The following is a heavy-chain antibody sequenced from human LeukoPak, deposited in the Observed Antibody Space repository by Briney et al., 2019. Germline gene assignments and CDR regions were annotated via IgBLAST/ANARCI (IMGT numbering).Heavy chain of an antibody. Sequence: PSETLSLTCAVYGGSFSGYYWGWIRQPPGKGLEWIGSIYYSGSTYYNPSLKSRVTISVDTSKNQFSLKLSSVTAADTAVYYCARDNWNYLSRWFDPWGQGTLVTVSS. D-gene: IGHD1-7*01. J-gene: IGHJ5*02. CDR2: IYYSGST. CDR1: GGSFSGYY. V-gene: IGHV4-34*01. CDR3: ARDNWNYLSRWFDP.